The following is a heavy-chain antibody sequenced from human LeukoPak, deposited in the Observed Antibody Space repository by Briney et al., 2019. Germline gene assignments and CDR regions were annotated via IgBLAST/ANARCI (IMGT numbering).Heavy chain of an antibody. V-gene: IGHV1-24*01. D-gene: IGHD3-3*01. Sequence: ASVKVSCKVSGYTLTELSMHWVRQAPGKGLEWMGGFDPEDGETIYAQKFQGRVTMTEDTSTDTAYMELSSLRSEDTAVYYCATEITISGVVTRSFDYWGQGTLVTVSS. CDR3: ATEITISGVVTRSFDY. CDR2: FDPEDGET. CDR1: GYTLTELS. J-gene: IGHJ4*02.